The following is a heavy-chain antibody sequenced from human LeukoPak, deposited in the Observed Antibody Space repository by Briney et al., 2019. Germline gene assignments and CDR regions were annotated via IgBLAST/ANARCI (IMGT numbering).Heavy chain of an antibody. CDR2: ISSSSSTI. CDR1: GFTFSSYS. V-gene: IGHV3-48*01. Sequence: GGSLRLSCAASGFTFSSYSMNWVRQAPGKGLEWVSYISSSSSTIYYADSVKGRFTISRDNAKNSLYLQMNSLRAEDTAVYYCARVGDSGSYYGAFDIWGQGTMVTVSS. CDR3: ARVGDSGSYYGAFDI. D-gene: IGHD1-26*01. J-gene: IGHJ3*02.